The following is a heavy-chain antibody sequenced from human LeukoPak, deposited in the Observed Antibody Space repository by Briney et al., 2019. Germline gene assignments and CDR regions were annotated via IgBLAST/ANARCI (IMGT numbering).Heavy chain of an antibody. D-gene: IGHD3-22*01. CDR2: TYYRSKWYN. J-gene: IGHJ4*02. Sequence: SQTLSLTCVISGDSVASNSTACNWIRQSPSRGLEWLGRTYYRSKWYNDYAVSVKSRITINPDTSKNQFSLQLNSVTPEDTAVYYCARGNYYDSSGRFDYWGQGTLVTVSS. V-gene: IGHV6-1*01. CDR3: ARGNYYDSSGRFDY. CDR1: GDSVASNSTA.